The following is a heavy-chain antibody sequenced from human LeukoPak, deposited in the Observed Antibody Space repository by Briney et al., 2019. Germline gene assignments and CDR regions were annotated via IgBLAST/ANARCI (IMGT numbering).Heavy chain of an antibody. CDR3: ARPSPAFDP. CDR1: GGSISSGSYY. CDR2: IYTSGST. Sequence: SETLSLTCTVSGGSISSGSYYWSWIRQPAGKGLEWIGRIYTSGSTNYNPSLKSRVTISVDTSKNQFSLKLSSVTAAGTAVYYCARPSPAFDPWGQGTLVTVSS. J-gene: IGHJ5*02. V-gene: IGHV4-61*02.